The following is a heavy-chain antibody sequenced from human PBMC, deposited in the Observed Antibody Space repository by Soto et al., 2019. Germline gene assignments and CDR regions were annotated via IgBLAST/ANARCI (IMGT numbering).Heavy chain of an antibody. Sequence: ASVKVSCKASGYTFTGYYMHWVRQAPGQGLEWMEWINPNSGGTNYAQKFQGWVTMTRDTSISTAYMELSRLRSDDTAVYYCARGYCSGGSCSYDAFDIWGQGTMVTVSS. CDR3: ARGYCSGGSCSYDAFDI. D-gene: IGHD2-15*01. J-gene: IGHJ3*02. CDR1: GYTFTGYY. V-gene: IGHV1-2*04. CDR2: INPNSGGT.